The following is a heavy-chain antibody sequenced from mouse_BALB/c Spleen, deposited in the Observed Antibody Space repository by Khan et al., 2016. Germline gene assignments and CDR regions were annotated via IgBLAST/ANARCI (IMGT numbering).Heavy chain of an antibody. Sequence: VQRQVSGAELVRPGTSVKISCKASGYTFTNYWLGWVKQRTGHGLEWIGDIYPGGGYSKYNEKFKGKATLTADTSSSAAYMLLSSLTSEDSAVYVCARFYYGSSYWYFDVWGAATTVTVSS. V-gene: IGHV1-63*02. CDR1: GYTFTNYW. D-gene: IGHD1-1*01. J-gene: IGHJ1*01. CDR2: IYPGGGYS. CDR3: ARFYYGSSYWYFDV.